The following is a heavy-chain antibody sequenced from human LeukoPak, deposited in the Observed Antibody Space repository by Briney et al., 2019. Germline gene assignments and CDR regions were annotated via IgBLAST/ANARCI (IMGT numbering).Heavy chain of an antibody. CDR2: INHSGST. V-gene: IGHV4-34*01. J-gene: IGHJ4*02. CDR3: ARAGSGTYYKGFDY. Sequence: ETLSLTCAIYGGSFSAHYWSWIRQPPGKGLEWIGEINHSGSTSYNPSLKSRVTISIDTSKNQFSLKLSSVTAADTAVYYCARAGSGTYYKGFDYWGQGTLVTVSS. D-gene: IGHD3-10*01. CDR1: GGSFSAHY.